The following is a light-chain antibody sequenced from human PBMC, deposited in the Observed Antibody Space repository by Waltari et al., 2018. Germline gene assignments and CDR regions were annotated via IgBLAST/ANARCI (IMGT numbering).Light chain of an antibody. CDR2: GAS. CDR1: QSVSSD. CDR3: QHYVRLPVT. J-gene: IGKJ1*01. Sequence: EIVLTQSPGTLSLSPGERVTLSCRASQSVSSDLAWYQQKPGQAPRLLMYGASTRANGIPDRFSGSGSGTDFSLTISRLEPEDFAVYYCQHYVRLPVTFGQGTKVEIK. V-gene: IGKV3-20*01.